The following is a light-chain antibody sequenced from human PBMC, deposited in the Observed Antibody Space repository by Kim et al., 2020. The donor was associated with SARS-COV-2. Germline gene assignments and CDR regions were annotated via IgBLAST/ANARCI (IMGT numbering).Light chain of an antibody. CDR3: RSYTGSSARFYV. J-gene: IGLJ1*01. Sequence: SITISCTGTSSDVGGYDFVSWYQQHPGKAPKLMIYDVNTRPSGVSNRFSGPKSGNTASLTISGLQAEDEADYYCRSYTGSSARFYVFGTGTKVTVL. CDR1: SSDVGGYDF. CDR2: DVN. V-gene: IGLV2-14*04.